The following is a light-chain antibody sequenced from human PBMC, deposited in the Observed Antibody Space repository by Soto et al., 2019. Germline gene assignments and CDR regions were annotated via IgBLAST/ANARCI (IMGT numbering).Light chain of an antibody. J-gene: IGKJ1*01. Sequence: DIQMTQSPSSLSASVGDRVTITCRASQSISSYLNWYQQKPGKAPKLLIYAASSLKSGVPSRFSGSGSGTDFTLTISSLQPEDFATYYCQQSYSTLRVWTFGQGTKVEIK. V-gene: IGKV1-39*01. CDR2: AAS. CDR1: QSISSY. CDR3: QQSYSTLRVWT.